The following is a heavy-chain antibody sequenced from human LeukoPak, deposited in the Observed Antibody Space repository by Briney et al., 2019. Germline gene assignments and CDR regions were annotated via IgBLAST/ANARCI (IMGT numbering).Heavy chain of an antibody. J-gene: IGHJ4*02. D-gene: IGHD3-22*01. CDR1: GYRFTSYW. CDR2: IYPGDSDT. Sequence: GESLKISCKGSGYRFTSYWIGWVRPLPGKGLEWMGIIYPGDSDTRYSPSFQGQVTISADKSISTAYLRWSSLKASDTAMYYCARISDDSSGYHLGYWGQGTLVTVSS. V-gene: IGHV5-51*01. CDR3: ARISDDSSGYHLGY.